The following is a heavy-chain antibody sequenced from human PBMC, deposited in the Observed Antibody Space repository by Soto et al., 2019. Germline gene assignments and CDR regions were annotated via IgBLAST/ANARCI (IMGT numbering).Heavy chain of an antibody. J-gene: IGHJ4*02. D-gene: IGHD1-26*01. V-gene: IGHV3-23*01. Sequence: EVQVLESGGGLVQPGGSLRLSCAASGFTFSRYGMNWVRQAPGKGLEWVSGVRSDGDTTYNADSVKGRFTVSRDNFRKPVGLQKNNLRVEDTGVYYWAKGKGVGATPDGANCWGQGTLVTVSS. CDR1: GFTFSRYG. CDR3: AKGKGVGATPDGANC. CDR2: VRSDGDTT.